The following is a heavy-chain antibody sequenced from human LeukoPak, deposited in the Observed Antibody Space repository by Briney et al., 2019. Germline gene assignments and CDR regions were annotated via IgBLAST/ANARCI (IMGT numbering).Heavy chain of an antibody. D-gene: IGHD5-18*01. CDR2: INHSGST. V-gene: IGHV4-34*01. CDR1: GGSFSGYY. CDR3: ARFLGYTGGFDP. Sequence: SETPSLTCAVYGGSFSGYYWSWIRQPPGKGLEWIGEINHSGSTNYNPSLKSRVTISVDTSKNQFSLKLSSVTAADTAVYYCARFLGYTGGFDPWGQGTLVTVSS. J-gene: IGHJ5*02.